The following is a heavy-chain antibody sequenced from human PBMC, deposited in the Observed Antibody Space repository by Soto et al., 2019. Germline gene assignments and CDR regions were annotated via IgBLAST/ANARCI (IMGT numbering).Heavy chain of an antibody. CDR2: INPTSGGT. V-gene: IGHV1-2*04. J-gene: IGHJ6*02. Sequence: ASVKVSCKASGYTFTGYYMHWVRQAPGQGLEWMGWINPTSGGTNYAQKFQGWVTMTRDTSFSTAYMELSRLRSDDTAVYDCARQLLYAYGMDVWAQGATVTVSS. CDR3: ARQLLYAYGMDV. D-gene: IGHD2-2*02. CDR1: GYTFTGYY.